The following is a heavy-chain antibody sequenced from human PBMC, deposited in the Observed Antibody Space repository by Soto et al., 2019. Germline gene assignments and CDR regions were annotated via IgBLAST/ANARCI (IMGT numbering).Heavy chain of an antibody. V-gene: IGHV1-46*01. Sequence: GASVKVSCKASGYTFTSYYMHWVRQAPGQGLEWMGIINPSGGSTSYAQKFQGRVTMTRDTSTSTVYMELSSLRSEDTAVYYCAREIQLWSLRGWSFDYWGQGTLVTVSS. D-gene: IGHD5-18*01. CDR3: AREIQLWSLRGWSFDY. J-gene: IGHJ4*02. CDR2: INPSGGST. CDR1: GYTFTSYY.